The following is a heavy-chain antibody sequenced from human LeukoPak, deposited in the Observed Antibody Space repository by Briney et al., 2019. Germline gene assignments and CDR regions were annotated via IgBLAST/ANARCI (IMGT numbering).Heavy chain of an antibody. CDR2: ISFDGTDK. V-gene: IGHV3-30*04. D-gene: IGHD3-22*01. Sequence: PGRSLRLSCATSAFTFSTYAMHWVRQAPGKGLEWVAVISFDGTDKYYADSVKGRFTISRDSSKNTLYLQMNSLRAEDSAVYYCARQDDKYGGDYWGQGTLVTVSS. J-gene: IGHJ4*02. CDR1: AFTFSTYA. CDR3: ARQDDKYGGDY.